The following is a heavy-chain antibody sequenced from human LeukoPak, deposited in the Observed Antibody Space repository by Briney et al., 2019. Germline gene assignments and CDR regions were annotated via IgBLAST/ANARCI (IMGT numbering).Heavy chain of an antibody. V-gene: IGHV4-39*07. Sequence: SETLSLTCTVSGGSIYSRSYYWGWVRQPPGRGLEWIGSMYYKGETYLNPSLKSRVTISHTSKNQFSLKLKSVTAADTAVYYRARVGESYYGGRIFDYWGQGTLVTVSS. CDR1: GGSIYSRSYY. D-gene: IGHD3-10*01. CDR2: MYYKGET. J-gene: IGHJ4*02. CDR3: ARVGESYYGGRIFDY.